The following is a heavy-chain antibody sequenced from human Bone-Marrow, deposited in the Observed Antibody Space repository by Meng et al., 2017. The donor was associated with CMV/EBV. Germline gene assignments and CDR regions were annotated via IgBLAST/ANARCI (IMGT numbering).Heavy chain of an antibody. Sequence: SGGNFSSSAISWVGQAPGQGLEWMGGVIPIFCPANNGQKFQGRVTITTDESTSTAYMELSSLRSEDTAVYYCAREDYYDSSGPVFDYWGQGTLVTVSS. D-gene: IGHD3-22*01. J-gene: IGHJ4*02. CDR2: VIPIFCPA. V-gene: IGHV1-69*05. CDR1: GGNFSSSA. CDR3: AREDYYDSSGPVFDY.